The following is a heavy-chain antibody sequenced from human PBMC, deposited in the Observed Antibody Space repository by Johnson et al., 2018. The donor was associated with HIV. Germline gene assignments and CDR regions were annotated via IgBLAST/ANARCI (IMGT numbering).Heavy chain of an antibody. CDR3: TTDPIAAAGHDAFDI. CDR1: GFTVSSNY. CDR2: IYSGGST. J-gene: IGHJ3*02. D-gene: IGHD6-13*01. Sequence: VQLVESGGGLIQPGGSLRLSCAASGFTVSSNYMSWVRQAPGKGLEWVSVIYSGGSTYYADAVKGRFTISRDNSKNTRYLRMNSLKTEDTAVYYCTTDPIAAAGHDAFDIWGQGTMVTVSS. V-gene: IGHV3-53*01.